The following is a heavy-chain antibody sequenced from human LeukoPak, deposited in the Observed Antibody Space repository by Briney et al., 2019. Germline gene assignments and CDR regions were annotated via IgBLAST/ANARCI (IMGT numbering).Heavy chain of an antibody. CDR1: GFTFSSYG. CDR2: ISYDGSNK. V-gene: IGHV3-30*18. CDR3: AKDQLVWFGQDYYGMDV. J-gene: IGHJ6*02. Sequence: GGSLRLSCAASGFTFSSYGMHWVRQPPGKGLEWVAVISYDGSNKYYADSVKGRFTISRDNSKNTLYLQMNSLRAEDTAVYYCAKDQLVWFGQDYYGMDVWGRGTTVTVSS. D-gene: IGHD3-10*01.